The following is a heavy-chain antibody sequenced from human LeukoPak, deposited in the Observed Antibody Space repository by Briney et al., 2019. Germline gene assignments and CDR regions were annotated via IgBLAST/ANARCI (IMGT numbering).Heavy chain of an antibody. CDR3: ASFYPYGGYEDY. J-gene: IGHJ4*02. Sequence: SVKVSCKASGGTFSSYAISWVRQAPGQGLEWMGGIIPIFGTANYAQKFQGRVTITADESTGTAYMELSSLRSEDTAVYYCASFYPYGGYEDYWGQGTLVTVSS. CDR1: GGTFSSYA. CDR2: IIPIFGTA. V-gene: IGHV1-69*13. D-gene: IGHD5-12*01.